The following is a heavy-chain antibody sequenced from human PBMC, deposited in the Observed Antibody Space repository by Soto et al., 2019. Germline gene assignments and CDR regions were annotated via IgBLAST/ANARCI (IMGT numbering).Heavy chain of an antibody. Sequence: SETLSLICTVSGASISSSGYYWDWIRQPPGKGLEWIGSMYYTGNTYYNPSLESRVTISVDTSKNQFSLKLTSVTAADTAVYYCARQWGSTASNWFDPWGQGTLVTVS. CDR1: GASISSSGYY. D-gene: IGHD6-13*01. CDR2: MYYTGNT. J-gene: IGHJ5*02. V-gene: IGHV4-39*01. CDR3: ARQWGSTASNWFDP.